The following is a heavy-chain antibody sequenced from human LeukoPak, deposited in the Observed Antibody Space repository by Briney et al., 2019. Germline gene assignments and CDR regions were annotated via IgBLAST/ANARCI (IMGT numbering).Heavy chain of an antibody. CDR2: IDTYRGST. D-gene: IGHD6-19*01. CDR3: ARRRSEEFDFDC. Sequence: ASVKVSCKASGYRFIDYGVSWVRQAPGQGLEWMGWIDTYRGSTNYAQNLQGRVTLTTDTSATTVYMELRSLRSDDTAVYYCARRRSEEFDFDCWGQGTLVTVSS. V-gene: IGHV1-18*01. J-gene: IGHJ4*02. CDR1: GYRFIDYG.